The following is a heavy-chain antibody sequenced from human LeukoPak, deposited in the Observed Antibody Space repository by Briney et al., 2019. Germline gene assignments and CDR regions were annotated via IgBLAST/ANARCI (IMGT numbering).Heavy chain of an antibody. CDR2: ISGSGGST. J-gene: IGHJ4*02. CDR3: AKSAPGNDYYDSSGYLY. D-gene: IGHD3-22*01. Sequence: GGSLRLSCAASGFTFSSYAISWVRQAPGKGLEWVSAISGSGGSTYYADSVKGRFTISRDNSKNTLYLQMNSLRAEDTAVYYCAKSAPGNDYYDSSGYLYWGQGTLVPVSS. V-gene: IGHV3-23*01. CDR1: GFTFSSYA.